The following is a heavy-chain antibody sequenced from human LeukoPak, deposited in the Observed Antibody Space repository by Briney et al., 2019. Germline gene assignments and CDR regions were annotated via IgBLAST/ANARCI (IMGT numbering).Heavy chain of an antibody. J-gene: IGHJ5*02. Sequence: GGSLRLSCVASGFTFGKYWMSWVRQAPGKGLEWVANIKLDGSEKNYVDSVKGRFTISRDNTKNSLYLQMNSLRAEDTAVFYCARDQYDTWSRRGNFDPWGQGTLVIVSS. D-gene: IGHD3/OR15-3a*01. CDR3: ARDQYDTWSRRGNFDP. CDR1: GFTFGKYW. V-gene: IGHV3-7*03. CDR2: IKLDGSEK.